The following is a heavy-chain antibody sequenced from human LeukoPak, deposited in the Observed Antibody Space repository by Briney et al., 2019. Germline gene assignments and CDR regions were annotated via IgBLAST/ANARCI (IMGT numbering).Heavy chain of an antibody. CDR1: GYTFTSYG. V-gene: IGHV1-18*01. CDR3: AREENDSSGYFIRY. Sequence: ASVKVSCKASGYTFTSYGISWVRQAPGQGLEWMGWISAYNGNTNYAQKPQGRVTMTTDTSTSTAYMELRSLRSDDTAVYYCAREENDSSGYFIRYWGQGTLVTVSS. D-gene: IGHD3-22*01. CDR2: ISAYNGNT. J-gene: IGHJ4*02.